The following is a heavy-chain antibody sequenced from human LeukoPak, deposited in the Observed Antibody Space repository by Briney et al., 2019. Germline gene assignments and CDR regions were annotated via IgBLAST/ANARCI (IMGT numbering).Heavy chain of an antibody. J-gene: IGHJ4*02. D-gene: IGHD2-2*02. Sequence: SETLSLTCAVYGGSFSGYYWSWIRQPPGKGLEWIAEINHSGSTNYNPSLKSRVTISVDTSKNQFSLKLSSVTAADTAVYYCAVNSGDCSSTSCYMDYWGQGTLVTVSS. CDR3: AVNSGDCSSTSCYMDY. CDR1: GGSFSGYY. V-gene: IGHV4-34*01. CDR2: INHSGST.